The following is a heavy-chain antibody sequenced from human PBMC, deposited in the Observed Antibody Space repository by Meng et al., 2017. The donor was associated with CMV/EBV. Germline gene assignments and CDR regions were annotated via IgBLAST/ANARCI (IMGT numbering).Heavy chain of an antibody. J-gene: IGHJ4*02. D-gene: IGHD2-2*01. V-gene: IGHV1-2*02. CDR3: ARDLGEAHCSSTSCYHLNDY. Sequence: ASVKVSCKASGYTFTSYDINWVRQAPGQGLEWMGWINPNSGGTNYAQKFQGRVTMTRDTSISTAYMELSRLRSDGTAVYYCARDLGEAHCSSTSCYHLNDYWGQGTLVTVSS. CDR2: INPNSGGT. CDR1: GYTFTSYD.